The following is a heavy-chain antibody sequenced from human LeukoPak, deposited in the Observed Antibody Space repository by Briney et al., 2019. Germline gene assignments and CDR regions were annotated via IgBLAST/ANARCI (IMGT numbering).Heavy chain of an antibody. CDR2: ISAYNGNT. V-gene: IGHV1-18*01. CDR1: GYTFTSYG. CDR3: ARGPGYSSGWYRYYYYYYMDV. Sequence: ASVRVSCKASGYTFTSYGISWVRQAPGQGLEWMGWISAYNGNTNYAQKLQGRVTMTTDTSTSTAYMELRSLRSDDTAVYYCARGPGYSSGWYRYYYYYYMDVWGKGTTVTVSS. J-gene: IGHJ6*03. D-gene: IGHD6-19*01.